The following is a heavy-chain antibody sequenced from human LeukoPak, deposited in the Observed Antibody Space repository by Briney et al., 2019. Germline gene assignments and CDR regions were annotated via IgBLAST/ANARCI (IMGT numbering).Heavy chain of an antibody. D-gene: IGHD6-13*01. Sequence: ASVKDSCKASGYTFTSYGISWVRQAPGQGLEWMGWISAYNGNTNYAQKFQGRVTMTTDTSTRTAYMDLRSLRSDDTAVYYCARAEYSSSWYGYWGQGTLVTVSS. J-gene: IGHJ4*02. CDR1: GYTFTSYG. CDR2: ISAYNGNT. V-gene: IGHV1-18*01. CDR3: ARAEYSSSWYGY.